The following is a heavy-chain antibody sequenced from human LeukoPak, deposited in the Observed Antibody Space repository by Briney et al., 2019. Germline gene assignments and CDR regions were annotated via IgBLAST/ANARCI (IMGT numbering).Heavy chain of an antibody. CDR3: ARDSGDNLYDSSAAFDY. J-gene: IGHJ4*02. V-gene: IGHV3-64*01. CDR2: ISSNGGST. D-gene: IGHD3-22*01. CDR1: GFTFSSYA. Sequence: GGSLRLSCAASGFTFSSYAMHWVRQAPGKGLEYGSAISSNGGSTYYANSVKGRFTISRDNSKNTLYLQMGSLRAEDMAVYYCARDSGDNLYDSSAAFDYSGQGTLVTVSS.